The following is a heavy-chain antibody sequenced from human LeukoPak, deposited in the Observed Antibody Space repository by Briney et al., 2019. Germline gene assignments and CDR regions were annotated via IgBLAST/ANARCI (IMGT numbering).Heavy chain of an antibody. Sequence: PGGSLRLSCAASGFTFSSYEMNWVRQAPGKGLEWVSVIYSGGSTYYADSVKGRFTISRDNSKNTLYLQMNSLRAEDTAVYYCARGSTNLGLVIDYWGQGTLVTVSS. D-gene: IGHD3/OR15-3a*01. CDR1: GFTFSSYE. CDR2: IYSGGST. CDR3: ARGSTNLGLVIDY. V-gene: IGHV3-66*01. J-gene: IGHJ4*02.